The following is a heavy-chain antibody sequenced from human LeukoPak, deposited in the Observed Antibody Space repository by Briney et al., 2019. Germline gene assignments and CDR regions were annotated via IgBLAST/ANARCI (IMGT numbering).Heavy chain of an antibody. Sequence: SETLSLTCAVYGGSFSGYYWSWIRQPPGKGLEWIGEINHSGSTNYNPSLKSRVTISVGTSKNQFSLKLSSVTAADTAVYYCARIPGYCSGGSCYRGAGNWGQGTLVTVSS. CDR2: INHSGST. J-gene: IGHJ4*02. D-gene: IGHD2-15*01. CDR3: ARIPGYCSGGSCYRGAGN. CDR1: GGSFSGYY. V-gene: IGHV4-34*01.